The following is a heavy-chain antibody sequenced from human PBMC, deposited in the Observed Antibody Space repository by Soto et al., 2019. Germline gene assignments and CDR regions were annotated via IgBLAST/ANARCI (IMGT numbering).Heavy chain of an antibody. CDR2: IFSSGTT. CDR3: ARVPSPFDYYYAMDV. J-gene: IGHJ6*02. CDR1: GDSISSGNKY. Sequence: PSETLSLTCTVSGDSISSGNKYWSWIRQAPGKGLEWIGYIFSSGTTYYNPSLKSRLTMSLDTSQNQFSLRLASVTDADSAVYYCARVPSPFDYYYAMDVWGPGTTVTVSS. V-gene: IGHV4-30-4*01. D-gene: IGHD3-16*01.